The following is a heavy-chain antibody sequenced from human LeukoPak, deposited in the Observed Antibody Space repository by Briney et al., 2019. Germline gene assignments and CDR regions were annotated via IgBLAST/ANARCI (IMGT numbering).Heavy chain of an antibody. Sequence: PGGSLRLSCAASGFTFSSYAMSWVRQAPGKGLEWVSAISGSGGSTYYADSVKGRFTISRDNSKNTLYLQMNSLRAEDTAVYYCAKSRRSVTPGGDAFDIWGQGTMVTVSS. D-gene: IGHD4-17*01. CDR3: AKSRRSVTPGGDAFDI. J-gene: IGHJ3*02. CDR1: GFTFSSYA. CDR2: ISGSGGST. V-gene: IGHV3-23*01.